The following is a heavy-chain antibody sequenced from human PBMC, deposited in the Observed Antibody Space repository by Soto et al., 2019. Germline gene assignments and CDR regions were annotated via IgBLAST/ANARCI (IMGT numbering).Heavy chain of an antibody. CDR1: GGSFSGYY. CDR3: ARGTREGWYFDL. V-gene: IGHV4-34*01. CDR2: INHSGST. Sequence: LQQWGAGLLKPSGTLSLTCAVYGGSFSGYYWSWIRQPPGTGLEWIGEINHSGSTNYNPSLNNRATISIDTSKNQFSLKLSSVTAADTAVYYCARGTREGWYFDLWGRGTLVTVSS. J-gene: IGHJ2*01.